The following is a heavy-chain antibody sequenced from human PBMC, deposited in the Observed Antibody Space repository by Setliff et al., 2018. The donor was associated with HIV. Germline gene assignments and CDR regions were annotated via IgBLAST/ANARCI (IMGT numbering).Heavy chain of an antibody. CDR3: SREGPYYSFWSGYSYTCNYGLDV. CDR2: IRTKPYGGTT. Sequence: GSLRLSCAASGFTFGDYALNWVRQAPGKGLEWVGFIRTKPYGGTTEYAASVKGRFTISRDDSKSIAYLQMNSLKTEDTAVYYCSREGPYYSFWSGYSYTCNYGLDVWGQGTT. D-gene: IGHD3-3*01. CDR1: GFTFGDYA. V-gene: IGHV3-49*04. J-gene: IGHJ6*02.